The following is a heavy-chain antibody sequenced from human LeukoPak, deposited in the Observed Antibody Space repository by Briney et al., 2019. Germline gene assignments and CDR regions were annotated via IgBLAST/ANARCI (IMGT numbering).Heavy chain of an antibody. CDR1: GGSISSYY. D-gene: IGHD3-9*01. CDR2: IYYSGST. J-gene: IGHJ2*01. Sequence: PSETLSLTCTVSGGSISSYYWSWIRQPPGKGLEWIGYIYYSGSTNYNPSLKSRVTISVDTSKNQFSLKLSSVTAADTAVYYCAGTPLRYFDWLSSRGGRPRSYWYFDLWGRGTLATVSS. V-gene: IGHV4-59*01. CDR3: AGTPLRYFDWLSSRGGRPRSYWYFDL.